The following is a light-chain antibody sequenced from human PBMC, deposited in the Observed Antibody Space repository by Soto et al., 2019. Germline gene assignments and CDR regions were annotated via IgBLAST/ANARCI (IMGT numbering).Light chain of an antibody. Sequence: EIVLTQSPATLSLSPGERATLSCRASQSVSSYLAWYQQKPGQAPRLLIYDASNRATGIPARFSGSGSGTDFTLTISSLEPEDFAAYCCQQRSIRYTFGQGTKLEIK. CDR1: QSVSSY. J-gene: IGKJ2*01. CDR2: DAS. V-gene: IGKV3-11*01. CDR3: QQRSIRYT.